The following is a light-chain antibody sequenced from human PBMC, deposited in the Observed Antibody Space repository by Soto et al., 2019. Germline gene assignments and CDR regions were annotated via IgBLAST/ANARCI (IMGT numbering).Light chain of an antibody. CDR2: GAF. Sequence: EIVMTQSPATLSVSPGERATLSCRASQSVSSSLAWYQQKPGQAPRLLFYGAFTRATGVPARFSGSGSGTEFTLTISSLQSEDFAVYYCQQYNNWPPWTFGQGTKVEIK. J-gene: IGKJ1*01. V-gene: IGKV3-15*01. CDR3: QQYNNWPPWT. CDR1: QSVSSS.